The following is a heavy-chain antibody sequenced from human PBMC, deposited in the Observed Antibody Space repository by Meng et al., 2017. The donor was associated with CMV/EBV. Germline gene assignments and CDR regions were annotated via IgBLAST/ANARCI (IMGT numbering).Heavy chain of an antibody. CDR3: AKEPIVVVPAAMVYYGMDV. J-gene: IGHJ6*02. Sequence: GGSLRLSCAASGFTFSSYGMLWVRQAPGKGLEWVAFIRYDGTNRYYADSVKGRFTISRDNSKYTLYLQMNSQRAEDTAVYYCAKEPIVVVPAAMVYYGMDVWGQGTTVTVSS. CDR2: IRYDGTNR. CDR1: GFTFSSYG. V-gene: IGHV3-30*02. D-gene: IGHD2-2*01.